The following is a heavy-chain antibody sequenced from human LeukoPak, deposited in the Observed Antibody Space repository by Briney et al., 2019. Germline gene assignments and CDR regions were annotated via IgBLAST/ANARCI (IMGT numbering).Heavy chain of an antibody. CDR1: GYSITNDYY. J-gene: IGHJ4*02. V-gene: IGHV4-38-2*01. CDR3: VRLGDNLSFDY. Sequence: SETLSLTCAVSGYSITNDYYWGCIRQPPGKGLEWIGNTHHSGSSYYNPSLKSRVTMSVDTSKNQFSLNLSSVTAADTAVYYWVRLGDNLSFDYWGQGTLVTVSS. CDR2: THHSGSS. D-gene: IGHD4/OR15-4a*01.